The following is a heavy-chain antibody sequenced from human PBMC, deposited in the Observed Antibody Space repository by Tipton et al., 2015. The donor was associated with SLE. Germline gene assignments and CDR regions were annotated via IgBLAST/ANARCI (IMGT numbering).Heavy chain of an antibody. V-gene: IGHV4-39*07. CDR1: GVSMSTSTSY. J-gene: IGHJ5*02. D-gene: IGHD1-26*01. CDR2: IYYSGNT. CDR3: ARAGGGATRNWFDP. Sequence: TLSLTCTVSGVSMSTSTSYWGYWAWFRQPPGKGLEWIGSIYYSGNTYHNPSRKSRVTMSVDTSKNQFFLNLSSVTAADTALYYCARAGGGATRNWFDPWGQGTLVTVSS.